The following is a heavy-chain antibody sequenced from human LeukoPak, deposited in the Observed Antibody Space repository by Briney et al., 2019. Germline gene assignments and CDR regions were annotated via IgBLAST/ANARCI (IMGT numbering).Heavy chain of an antibody. CDR2: ISDNSYYI. CDR1: GFTFSTYS. V-gene: IGHV3-21*04. D-gene: IGHD2-21*02. J-gene: IGHJ3*01. Sequence: GGSLRLSCAASGFTFSTYSMNWVRQAPGKGLEWVSSISDNSYYIFYADSVKGRFTISRDNAKNSLYLQMNSLRAEDTAVYFCARDSSPYCGDDCYFDAFDLWGQGTMVTVSS. CDR3: ARDSSPYCGDDCYFDAFDL.